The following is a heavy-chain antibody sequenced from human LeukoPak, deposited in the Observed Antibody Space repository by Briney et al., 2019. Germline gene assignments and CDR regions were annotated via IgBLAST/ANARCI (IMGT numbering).Heavy chain of an antibody. CDR1: GGSISSYY. J-gene: IGHJ4*02. CDR3: ARHLSLVSPLDY. D-gene: IGHD2-2*01. CDR2: IYYSGST. Sequence: SETLSLTCTVSGGSISSYYWSWIRQPPGEGLEWIGYIYYSGSTNYNPSLKSRVTISVDTSKNQFSLKLSSVTAADTAVYYCARHLSLVSPLDYWGQGTLVTVSS. V-gene: IGHV4-59*08.